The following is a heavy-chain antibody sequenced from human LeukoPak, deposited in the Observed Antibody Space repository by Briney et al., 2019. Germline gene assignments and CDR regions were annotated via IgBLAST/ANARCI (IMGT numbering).Heavy chain of an antibody. CDR1: GFTFSSYW. CDR3: ARGRIAAAGTIYNY. D-gene: IGHD6-13*01. V-gene: IGHV3-74*01. J-gene: IGHJ4*02. CDR2: INSDGSST. Sequence: SGGSLRLSCAASGFTFSSYWMHWVRQAPGKGLVWVSRINSDGSSTSYADSVKGRFTISRDNAKNTLYLQMNSLRAEDTAVYYCARGRIAAAGTIYNYWGQGTLVTVSS.